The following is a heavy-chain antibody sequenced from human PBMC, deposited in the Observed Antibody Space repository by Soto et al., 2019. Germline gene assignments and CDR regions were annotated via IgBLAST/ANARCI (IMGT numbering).Heavy chain of an antibody. D-gene: IGHD6-13*01. Sequence: PSETLSLTCTVSGDSMKNYYWNWIRQPPGKGLEWVGCMYYRGSTNSNPSLKSRVTISADTSKNQFSLKLNSVTAADTAVYYCGRERPDGSRLDSWGQGTLVTVSS. CDR3: GRERPDGSRLDS. CDR1: GDSMKNYY. CDR2: MYYRGST. J-gene: IGHJ5*01. V-gene: IGHV4-59*12.